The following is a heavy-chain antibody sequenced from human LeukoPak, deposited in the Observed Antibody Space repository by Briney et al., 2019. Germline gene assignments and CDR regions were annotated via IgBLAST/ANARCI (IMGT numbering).Heavy chain of an antibody. CDR3: AKDQSRVGGSDPFDD. CDR2: ISGSGAST. J-gene: IGHJ4*02. Sequence: GGPLRLSCAASGVTFSNCAMTWVRQAPGKGLERVASISGSGASTYYADSVKGRFTISRDNSKNTVNLQMNSLRAEDTAVYFCAKDQSRVGGSDPFDDWGQGTLVIVSS. V-gene: IGHV3-23*01. D-gene: IGHD1-26*01. CDR1: GVTFSNCA.